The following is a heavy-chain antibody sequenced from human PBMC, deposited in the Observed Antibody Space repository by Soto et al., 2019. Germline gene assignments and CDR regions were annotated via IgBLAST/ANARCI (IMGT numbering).Heavy chain of an antibody. CDR3: AKGRGGKTEANFAMAV. V-gene: IGHV1-46*01. J-gene: IGHJ6*02. CDR1: GDSVSNDY. D-gene: IGHD3-16*01. CDR2: ISPFGGAT. Sequence: ASVKVSCKASGDSVSNDYLHWVRQAPGQGFEWLGLISPFGGATAYAQRFKGRVTVTMDKSSTTFYLELSSLRSDDTAVYYWAKGRGGKTEANFAMAVWGQGVRSPSP.